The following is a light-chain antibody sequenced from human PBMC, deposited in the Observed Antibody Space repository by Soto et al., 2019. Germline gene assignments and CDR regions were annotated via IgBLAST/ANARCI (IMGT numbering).Light chain of an antibody. Sequence: SYELTQPPSVSVSPGQTASITCSGDKLGDKYACWYQQKPGQSPVLVIYQDSKRPSGIPERFSGSNSGNTATLTIRGTQAMDEADYYCQAWASSTYYVFGTRTKRTVL. CDR2: QDS. CDR3: QAWASSTYYV. CDR1: KLGDKY. J-gene: IGLJ1*01. V-gene: IGLV3-1*01.